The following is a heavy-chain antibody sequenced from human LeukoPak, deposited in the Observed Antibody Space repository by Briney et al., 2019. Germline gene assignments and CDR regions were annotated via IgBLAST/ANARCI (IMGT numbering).Heavy chain of an antibody. J-gene: IGHJ4*02. CDR2: IDPDGVDK. Sequence: GGSLRLSCTASGFNFSISYMMWVRQAPGEGLEWVAHIDPDGVDKNYVGSVKDRFIISRDNTKNSLFLQMNSLRDDDTALYYCARGWATIPDWGQGSLVIVSS. CDR1: GFNFSISY. CDR3: ARGWATIPD. V-gene: IGHV3-7*01. D-gene: IGHD5-24*01.